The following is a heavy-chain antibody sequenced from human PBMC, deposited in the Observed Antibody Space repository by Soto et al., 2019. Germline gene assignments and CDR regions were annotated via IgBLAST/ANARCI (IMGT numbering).Heavy chain of an antibody. CDR2: INPSGGIT. D-gene: IGHD3-22*01. J-gene: IGHJ6*01. CDR3: ARDLTVIAVGVEDYYDYGMDV. Sequence: ASVKVSCKASGYTVTSYYVHWVRQAPGQGLEWMGIINPSGGITKYAQKLQGRLTMTRDTSTSTFYMELSSLRSEDTAVYYCARDLTVIAVGVEDYYDYGMDVGGQ. V-gene: IGHV1-46*04. CDR1: GYTVTSYY.